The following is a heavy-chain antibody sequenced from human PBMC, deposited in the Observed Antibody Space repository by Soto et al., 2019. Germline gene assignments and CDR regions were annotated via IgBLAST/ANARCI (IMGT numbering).Heavy chain of an antibody. J-gene: IGHJ6*02. CDR3: ARDLWLVLSYYYYGMDV. CDR2: IWYDGSNK. Sequence: HPGGSLRLSCAASGFTFSSYGMHWVRQAPGKGLEWVAVIWYDGSNKYHADSVKGRFTISRDNSKNTLYLQMNSLRAEDTAVYYCARDLWLVLSYYYYGMDVWGQGTTVTVSS. D-gene: IGHD6-19*01. V-gene: IGHV3-33*01. CDR1: GFTFSSYG.